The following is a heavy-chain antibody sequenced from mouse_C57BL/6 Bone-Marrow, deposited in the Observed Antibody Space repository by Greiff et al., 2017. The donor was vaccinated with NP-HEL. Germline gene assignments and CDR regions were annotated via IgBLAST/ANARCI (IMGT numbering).Heavy chain of an antibody. D-gene: IGHD4-1*01. CDR2: IYPRSGNT. J-gene: IGHJ3*01. V-gene: IGHV1-81*01. CDR3: ARESGTDWFAY. CDR1: GYTFTSYG. Sequence: QVQLKESGAELARPGASVKLSCKASGYTFTSYGISWVKQRTGQGLEWIGEIYPRSGNTYYNEKFKGKATLTADKSSSTAYMELRSLTSEDSAVYFCARESGTDWFAYWGQGTLVTVSA.